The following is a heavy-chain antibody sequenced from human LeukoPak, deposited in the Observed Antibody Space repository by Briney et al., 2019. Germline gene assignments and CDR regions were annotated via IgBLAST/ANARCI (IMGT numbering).Heavy chain of an antibody. CDR1: GVSMSGAY. CDR2: VFFAGNT. V-gene: IGHV4-59*08. Sequence: SETLSLTCTVSGVSMSGAYWSWIRQPPGKGLEWIGYVFFAGNTNYNPSLSSRLTISVDTSRSQFSLKLNSVTAAATAIYYCAKHTSITYAHSDYWGQGTLVTVSS. J-gene: IGHJ4*02. CDR3: AKHTSITYAHSDY. D-gene: IGHD2-2*01.